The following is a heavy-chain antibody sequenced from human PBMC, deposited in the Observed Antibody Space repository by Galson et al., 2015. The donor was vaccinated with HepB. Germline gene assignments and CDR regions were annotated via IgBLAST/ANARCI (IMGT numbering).Heavy chain of an antibody. CDR2: INPSGGST. Sequence: SVKVSCKASGYTFTSYYMHWVRQAPGQGLEWMGIINPSGGSTSYAQKFQGRVTMTRDTSTSTVYMELSSLRSEDTAVYYCARSYCSSTSCYRHNWFDPWGQGTLVTVSS. V-gene: IGHV1-46*03. D-gene: IGHD2-2*01. J-gene: IGHJ5*02. CDR3: ARSYCSSTSCYRHNWFDP. CDR1: GYTFTSYY.